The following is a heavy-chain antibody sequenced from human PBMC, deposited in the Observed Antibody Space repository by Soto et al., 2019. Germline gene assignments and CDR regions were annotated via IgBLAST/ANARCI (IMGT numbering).Heavy chain of an antibody. D-gene: IGHD5-12*01. CDR1: GASVSNGSYY. CDR2: IYYTGGT. CDR3: ARDGDGYNY. Sequence: QVQLQESGPRLVKPSETLSLTCTVSGASVSNGSYYWSWIRQPPGKGLEWVGYIYYTGGTKYSPSLKNRFSLSADTSKNQFSLKLSSVTAADTAVYYCARDGDGYNYWGQGTLVTVSS. J-gene: IGHJ4*02. V-gene: IGHV4-61*01.